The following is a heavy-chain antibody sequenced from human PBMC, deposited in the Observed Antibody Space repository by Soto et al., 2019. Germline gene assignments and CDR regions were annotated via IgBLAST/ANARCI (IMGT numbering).Heavy chain of an antibody. D-gene: IGHD3-3*01. Sequence: GASVKVSCKAHGGAFSSYAISWVRQAPGQGLEWMGGIIPIFGTANYAQKFQGRVTITADESTSTAYMELSSLRSEDTAVYYCAIHENYDFWSGYRPGYYYYGMDVWGQGTTVTVSS. V-gene: IGHV1-69*13. J-gene: IGHJ6*02. CDR1: GGAFSSYA. CDR2: IIPIFGTA. CDR3: AIHENYDFWSGYRPGYYYYGMDV.